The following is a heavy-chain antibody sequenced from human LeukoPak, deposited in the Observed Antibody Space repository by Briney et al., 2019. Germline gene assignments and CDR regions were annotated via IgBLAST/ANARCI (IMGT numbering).Heavy chain of an antibody. D-gene: IGHD3-22*01. J-gene: IGHJ4*02. V-gene: IGHV4-34*01. CDR1: GGSFSGYY. CDR3: ARAAYYYDSSLKRIYYFDY. Sequence: SETLSLTCAVYGGSFSGYYWSWIRQPPGKGLEWIGEINHSGSTNYNPSLKSRVTISVDTSKNQSSLKLSSVTAADTAVYYCARAAYYYDSSLKRIYYFDYWGQGTLVTVSS. CDR2: INHSGST.